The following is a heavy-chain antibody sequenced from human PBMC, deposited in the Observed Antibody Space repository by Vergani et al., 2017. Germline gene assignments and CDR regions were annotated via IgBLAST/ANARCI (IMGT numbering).Heavy chain of an antibody. Sequence: QVQLQESGPGLVKPSQTLSLTCSVSGRAVYSGSNFWTWTRQPAGKGLEWIGRTSTDGSTNYNPSLKSRVTVSVDTSKTRISLRLTSVTAEDTAGYYCARVRGDNWYFDLWGRGTLVTVSS. D-gene: IGHD3-16*01. CDR3: ARVRGDNWYFDL. CDR2: TSTDGST. CDR1: GRAVYSGSNF. V-gene: IGHV4-61*02. J-gene: IGHJ2*01.